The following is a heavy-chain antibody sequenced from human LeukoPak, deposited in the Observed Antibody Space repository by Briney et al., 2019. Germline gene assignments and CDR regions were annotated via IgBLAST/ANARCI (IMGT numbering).Heavy chain of an antibody. D-gene: IGHD3-10*01. Sequence: SETLSLTCTVSGGSISSYYWSWIRQSPGKGLECIGYIHYTGSTNYNPSLTGRVTISVEPSKNQFSLKLKSVTAADTAVYYCARGGYYGSGNDFRFDPWGQGTLVTVSS. CDR1: GGSISSYY. CDR3: ARGGYYGSGNDFRFDP. J-gene: IGHJ5*02. CDR2: IHYTGST. V-gene: IGHV4-59*01.